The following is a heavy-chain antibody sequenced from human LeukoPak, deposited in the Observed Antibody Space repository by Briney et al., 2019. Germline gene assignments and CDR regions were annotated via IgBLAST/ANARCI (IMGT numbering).Heavy chain of an antibody. D-gene: IGHD2-2*01. J-gene: IGHJ6*03. CDR3: ARVLVEVVPAAKDYYYYYMDV. Sequence: ASVKVSCKASGYTFTSYGISWVRQAPGQGLEWMGWISAYNGNTNYAQKLQGRVTMTTDTSTGTAYMELRSLRSDDTAVYYCARVLVEVVPAAKDYYYYYMDVWGKGTTVTVSS. CDR2: ISAYNGNT. V-gene: IGHV1-18*01. CDR1: GYTFTSYG.